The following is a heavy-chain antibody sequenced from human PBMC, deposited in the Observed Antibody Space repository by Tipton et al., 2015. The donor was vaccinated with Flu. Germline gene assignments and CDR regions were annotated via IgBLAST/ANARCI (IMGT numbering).Heavy chain of an antibody. V-gene: IGHV1-2*02. J-gene: IGHJ6*02. CDR3: ARVRVRPDPYYYGRDV. CDR1: GYTFTGYY. CDR2: INPNSGGT. Sequence: QLVQSGAEVKKPGASVKVSCKASGYTFTGYYMHWVRQAPGQGLEWMGWINPNSGGTNYEQKFQGRVTMTRDTPISTAYMELSRLRSDDTAVYYCARVRVRPDPYYYGRDVWGQGTTVTVSS. D-gene: IGHD4/OR15-4a*01.